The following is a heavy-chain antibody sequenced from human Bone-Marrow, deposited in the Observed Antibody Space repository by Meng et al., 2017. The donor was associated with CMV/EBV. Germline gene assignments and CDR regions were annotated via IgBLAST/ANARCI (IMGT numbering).Heavy chain of an antibody. CDR3: FGSNSGY. D-gene: IGHD2-8*01. Sequence: GESLKISCAGSGFTFSSYAMHWVRQAPGKGLEWVAVISYDGSNKYYADSVKGQFTISRDNSKNTLYPQMNSLRAEDTAVYYCFGSNSGYWGQGTLVTVSS. V-gene: IGHV3-30-3*01. CDR1: GFTFSSYA. J-gene: IGHJ4*02. CDR2: ISYDGSNK.